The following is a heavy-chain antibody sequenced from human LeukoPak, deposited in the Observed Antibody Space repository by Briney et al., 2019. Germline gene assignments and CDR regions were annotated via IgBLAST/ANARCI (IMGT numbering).Heavy chain of an antibody. CDR2: ISPYDGDT. Sequence: ASVRVSCKASGYTFTTNGVSSVRQAPGQGLEWLAWISPYDGDTNYTPDLQGRVTLSTDTSTSTAYMELTSLRSDDTAVYYCARLGVGIYSSRDAFDIWGQGTMVTVSS. CDR1: GYTFTTNG. J-gene: IGHJ3*02. CDR3: ARLGVGIYSSRDAFDI. D-gene: IGHD2-2*01. V-gene: IGHV1-18*04.